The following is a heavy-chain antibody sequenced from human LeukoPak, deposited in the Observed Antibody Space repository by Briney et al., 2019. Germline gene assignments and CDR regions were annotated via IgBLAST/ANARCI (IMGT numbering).Heavy chain of an antibody. V-gene: IGHV4-39*07. CDR3: ARFSSSWSFDY. CDR1: GGSISSSSYY. CDR2: IYYSGST. Sequence: SETLSLTCTVSGGSISSSSYYWGWIRQPPGKGLEWIGSIYYSGSTYHNPSLKSRVTISVDTSKNQFSLKLSSVTAADTAVYYCARFSSSWSFDYWGQGTLVTVSS. D-gene: IGHD6-13*01. J-gene: IGHJ4*02.